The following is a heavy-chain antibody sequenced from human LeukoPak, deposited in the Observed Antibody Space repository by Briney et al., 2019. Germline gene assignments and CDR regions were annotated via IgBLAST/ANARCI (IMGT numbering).Heavy chain of an antibody. V-gene: IGHV1-18*03. CDR2: ISAYNGNT. J-gene: IGHJ4*02. CDR1: GYTFTSYG. D-gene: IGHD2-2*01. CDR3: ARGHRLSIVVVPAARYYFDY. Sequence: GASVKVSCKASGYTFTSYGISWVRQAPGQGLEWMGWISAYNGNTNYAQKLQGRVTMTTDTSASTAYMELSSLRSEDMAVYYCARGHRLSIVVVPAARYYFDYWGQGTLVTVSS.